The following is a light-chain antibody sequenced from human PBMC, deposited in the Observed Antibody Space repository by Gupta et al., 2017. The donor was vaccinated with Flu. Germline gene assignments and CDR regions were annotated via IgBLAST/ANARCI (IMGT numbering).Light chain of an antibody. J-gene: IGKJ4*01. Sequence: DIQMTQSPSSLPASVGDRVTISCQASQDIYKFLNWYQQKPGKAPELLIYDASTLKTGVPSRFSGGGSGTDFTFTITGLQPEDIATYYCQQYDTSLRRTFGGGTKVEI. CDR3: QQYDTSLRRT. CDR2: DAS. V-gene: IGKV1-33*01. CDR1: QDIYKF.